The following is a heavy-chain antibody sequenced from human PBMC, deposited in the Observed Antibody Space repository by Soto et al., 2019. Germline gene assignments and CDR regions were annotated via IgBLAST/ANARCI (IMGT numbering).Heavy chain of an antibody. J-gene: IGHJ4*02. Sequence: GESLKISCKGSGYSFTSYWISWVRQMPGKGLEWMGRIDPSDSYTNYSPSFQGHVTISADKSISTAYLQWSSLKASDTAMYYCARTYYYDSSGYYYGWNYWGQGTLVTVSS. D-gene: IGHD3-22*01. CDR3: ARTYYYDSSGYYYGWNY. CDR1: GYSFTSYW. CDR2: IDPSDSYT. V-gene: IGHV5-10-1*01.